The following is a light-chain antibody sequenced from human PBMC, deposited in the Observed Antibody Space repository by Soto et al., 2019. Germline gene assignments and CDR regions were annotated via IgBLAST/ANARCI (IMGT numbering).Light chain of an antibody. CDR3: QQLNDSPLT. V-gene: IGKV1-9*01. CDR1: QGISTY. Sequence: DIQLTQSPSFLSASVGDRVTITCRASQGISTYLAWYQQKPGKAPKLLIYAASTLQSGVPSSFSGSGSGTEFTLTISSLQPEDVATYYCQQLNDSPLTFGGGTKVEIK. CDR2: AAS. J-gene: IGKJ4*01.